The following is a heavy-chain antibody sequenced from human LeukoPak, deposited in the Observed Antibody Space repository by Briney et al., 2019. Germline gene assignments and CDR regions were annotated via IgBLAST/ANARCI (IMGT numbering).Heavy chain of an antibody. J-gene: IGHJ4*02. Sequence: GESLKISCTASGYSFTTYWIGWVRQMPGKGLEWMGIIFPGDSDTRYSPSFQGQVTISADKSISTAYLQWSSLKASDTAMYYCARPSGYGNGWYTYWGQGTLVTVSS. D-gene: IGHD6-19*01. CDR3: ARPSGYGNGWYTY. V-gene: IGHV5-51*01. CDR2: IFPGDSDT. CDR1: GYSFTTYW.